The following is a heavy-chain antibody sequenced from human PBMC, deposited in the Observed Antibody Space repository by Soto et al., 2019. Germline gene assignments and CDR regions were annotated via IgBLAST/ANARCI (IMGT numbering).Heavy chain of an antibody. CDR1: GFTFNNYW. CDR2: IKEDGTDK. J-gene: IGHJ4*02. Sequence: GGSLRLSCLASGFTFNNYWMTWVRQAPGKGLEWVAQIKEDGTDKYYADSVKGRFTISRDNAKNSLYLQMNSLTVEDTALYYCAKDSYYHDTSGYYIFDYWGQGTLVTVS. D-gene: IGHD3-22*01. V-gene: IGHV3-7*01. CDR3: AKDSYYHDTSGYYIFDY.